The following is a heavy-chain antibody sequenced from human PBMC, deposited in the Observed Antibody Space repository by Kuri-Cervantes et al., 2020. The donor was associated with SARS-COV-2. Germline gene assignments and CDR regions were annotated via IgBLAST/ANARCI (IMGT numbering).Heavy chain of an antibody. D-gene: IGHD1-26*01. CDR3: AKSGIEWVNSPDPYGI. CDR1: GFTFSTYG. CDR2: IRYEGNNK. Sequence: GESLRLSSAASGFTFSTYGMNWVRQSPGKGLGWVAFIRYEGNNKYYADSVKGRFTVSRDHYKNTLFVQMNSLRTDDTAVYYCAKSGIEWVNSPDPYGIWGQGTMVTVSS. J-gene: IGHJ3*02. V-gene: IGHV3-30*02.